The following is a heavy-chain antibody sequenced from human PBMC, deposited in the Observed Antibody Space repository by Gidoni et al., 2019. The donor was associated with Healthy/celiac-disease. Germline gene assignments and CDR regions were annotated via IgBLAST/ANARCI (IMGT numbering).Heavy chain of an antibody. CDR2: INPNSGGT. V-gene: IGHV1-2*04. J-gene: IGHJ5*02. CDR3: ARGPGGAVAGTGWFDP. D-gene: IGHD6-19*01. Sequence: QVQLVQSGAEVKKPGASVKVSCKASGYTFTGYYMHWVRQAPGQGLEWMGWINPNSGGTNYAQKFQGWVTMTRDTSISTAYMELSRLRSDDTAVYYCARGPGGAVAGTGWFDPWGQGTLVTVSS. CDR1: GYTFTGYY.